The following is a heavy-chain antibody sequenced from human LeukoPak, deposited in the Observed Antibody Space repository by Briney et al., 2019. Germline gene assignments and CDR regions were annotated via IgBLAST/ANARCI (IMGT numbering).Heavy chain of an antibody. D-gene: IGHD2-15*01. CDR3: ARVGLGVANCSGGSCYYYYYGMDV. CDR1: GGSFSGYY. CDR2: INHSGST. V-gene: IGHV4-34*01. J-gene: IGHJ6*04. Sequence: SETLSLTCAVYGGSFSGYYWSWIRQTPGKGLEWIGEINHSGSTNYNPSLKSRVTISVDTSKNQFSLKLSSVTAADTAVYYCARVGLGVANCSGGSCYYYYYGMDVWGKGTTVTVSS.